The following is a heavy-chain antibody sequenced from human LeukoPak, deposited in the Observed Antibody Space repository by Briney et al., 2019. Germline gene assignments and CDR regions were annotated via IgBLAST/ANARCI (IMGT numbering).Heavy chain of an antibody. V-gene: IGHV4-4*07. CDR2: IYTSGST. J-gene: IGHJ4*02. Sequence: KSSETLSLTCTVSGGSISSYYWSWIRQPAGKGLEWIGRIYTSGSTGYNPSLKSQVTMSVDTSKNQFSLKLSSVTAADTAVYYCARVDLRAAYFDYWGQGTLVTVSS. CDR3: ARVDLRAAYFDY. D-gene: IGHD2-15*01. CDR1: GGSISSYY.